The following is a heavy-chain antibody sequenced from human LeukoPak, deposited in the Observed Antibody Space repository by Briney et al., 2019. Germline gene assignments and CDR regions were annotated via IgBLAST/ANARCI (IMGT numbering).Heavy chain of an antibody. Sequence: AGGSLRLSCGASGFTFSSYGMNWLRQAPGKRLEWVAVIWYDGSHKYYADSAKGRFTISRDNSKNTVSLQMDSLRVEDTALYYCARDLGGCGDRFCSYYFDHWGQGIQVTVSS. D-gene: IGHD2-21*02. J-gene: IGHJ4*02. V-gene: IGHV3-33*01. CDR2: IWYDGSHK. CDR1: GFTFSSYG. CDR3: ARDLGGCGDRFCSYYFDH.